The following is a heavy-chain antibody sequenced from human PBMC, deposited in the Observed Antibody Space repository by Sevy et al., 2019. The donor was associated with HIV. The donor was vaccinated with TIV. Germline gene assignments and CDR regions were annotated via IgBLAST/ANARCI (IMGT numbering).Heavy chain of an antibody. CDR3: ATHASDYDSTGYLERDAFDI. J-gene: IGHJ3*02. CDR2: IYAGGST. CDR1: GFTVSSNY. D-gene: IGHD3-22*01. V-gene: IGHV3-53*01. Sequence: GGSLRLSCAASGFTVSSNYMSWDRQAPGKGLEWVSVIYAGGSTYYEDTVKGRFTISRDNSKNTLYLQMNSLRAEDTAVYYCATHASDYDSTGYLERDAFDIWGQGTMVTVSS.